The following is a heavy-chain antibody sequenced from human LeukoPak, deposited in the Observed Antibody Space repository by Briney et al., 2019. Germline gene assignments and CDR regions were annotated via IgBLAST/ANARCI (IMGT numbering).Heavy chain of an antibody. V-gene: IGHV3-11*01. J-gene: IGHJ4*02. CDR1: GFTFSDYY. D-gene: IGHD1-20*01. CDR3: ARGSVTGTTGRYFDY. Sequence: GGSLRLSCAASGFTFSDYYMSWIRPAPGKGLEWVSYISSSGSTIYYADSVKGRFTISRDNAKNSLYLQMNSLRAEDTAVYYCARGSVTGTTGRYFDYWGQGTLVTVSS. CDR2: ISSSGSTI.